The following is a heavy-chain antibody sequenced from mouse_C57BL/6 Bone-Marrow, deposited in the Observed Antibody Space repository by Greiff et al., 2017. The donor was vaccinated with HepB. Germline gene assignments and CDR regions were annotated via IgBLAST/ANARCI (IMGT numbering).Heavy chain of an antibody. Sequence: EVKLVESGGGLVKPGGSLKLSCAASGFTFSSYAMSWVRQTPEKRLEWVATISDGGSYTYYPDNVKGRFTISRDNAKNNLYLQMSHLKSEDTAMYYCARVITTVVEAMDYWGQGTSVTVSS. V-gene: IGHV5-4*03. D-gene: IGHD1-1*01. J-gene: IGHJ4*01. CDR2: ISDGGSYT. CDR3: ARVITTVVEAMDY. CDR1: GFTFSSYA.